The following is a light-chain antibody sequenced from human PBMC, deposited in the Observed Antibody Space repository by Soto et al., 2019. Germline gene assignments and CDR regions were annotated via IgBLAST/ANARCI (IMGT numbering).Light chain of an antibody. CDR2: EVN. CDR3: SSYITSNNLRV. CDR1: NSDFAGYNF. J-gene: IGLJ1*01. Sequence: QSALTQPPSASGSPGQSVTISCTGTNSDFAGYNFVSWFQQHPGQAPRLIIYEVNERPSGVPHRFSGSKSGNTASLTISGLQADDEADYYCSSYITSNNLRVFGTGTKLTVL. V-gene: IGLV2-8*01.